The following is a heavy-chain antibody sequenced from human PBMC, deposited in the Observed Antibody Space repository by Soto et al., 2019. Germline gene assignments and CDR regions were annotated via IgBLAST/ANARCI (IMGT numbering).Heavy chain of an antibody. V-gene: IGHV3-64D*06. CDR3: SKVYSSGWYLFDY. CDR2: ISANGGST. D-gene: IGHD6-19*01. J-gene: IGHJ4*02. Sequence: GGSLRLSCSASGFTFSSYAMHWVRQAPGKGLEYASSISANGGSTYYADSVKGRFTISRDNSKNTLYLQMNSLRADDTAVYYCSKVYSSGWYLFDYSGQGTLVTVSS. CDR1: GFTFSSYA.